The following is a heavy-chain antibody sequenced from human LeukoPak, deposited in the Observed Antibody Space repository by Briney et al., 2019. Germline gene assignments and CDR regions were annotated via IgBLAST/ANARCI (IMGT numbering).Heavy chain of an antibody. Sequence: SETLSLTCAVSADSFSSHYWTWIRQPPGKGLEWIGFISYIGSTNYSPSLKSRVTISIDTSKNQFSLKLSSVTAADTAVYYCARDLVTVTKGFDIWGQGTMVTVSS. CDR1: ADSFSSHY. CDR3: ARDLVTVTKGFDI. CDR2: ISYIGST. D-gene: IGHD4-17*01. J-gene: IGHJ3*02. V-gene: IGHV4-59*11.